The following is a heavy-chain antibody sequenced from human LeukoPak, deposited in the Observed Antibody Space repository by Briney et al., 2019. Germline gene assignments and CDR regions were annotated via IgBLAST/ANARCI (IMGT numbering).Heavy chain of an antibody. V-gene: IGHV3-7*01. J-gene: IGHJ4*02. CDR1: GFNFSTYW. CDR3: VTDQTGRHPYFFDY. Sequence: GGSLRLSCAASGFNFSTYWMTWVRQVPGKGLEWVANIKEDGSEIYYVDAVKGRFSISRDNTKTSLYLQMNSLSVADTAVYYCVTDQTGRHPYFFDYWGQGTLVTVSS. D-gene: IGHD3-10*01. CDR2: IKEDGSEI.